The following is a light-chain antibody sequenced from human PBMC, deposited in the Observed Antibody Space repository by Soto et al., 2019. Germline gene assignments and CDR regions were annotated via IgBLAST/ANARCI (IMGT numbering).Light chain of an antibody. CDR1: QSFLYSSNNKNY. CDR2: WAS. CDR3: QQYYTPPWT. V-gene: IGKV4-1*01. Sequence: DIVMTQSPDSLAVSLGERATINCKSSQSFLYSSNNKNYLAWYQQKPGQPPKLLIYWASTRESGVPDRFSGSGSGTDFTLTISSLQADDVAVYYCQQYYTPPWTFGQGTKV. J-gene: IGKJ1*01.